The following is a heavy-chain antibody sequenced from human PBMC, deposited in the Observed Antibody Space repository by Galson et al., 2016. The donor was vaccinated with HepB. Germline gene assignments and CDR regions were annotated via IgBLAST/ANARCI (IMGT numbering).Heavy chain of an antibody. CDR1: GGSISSGSYY. CDR2: MHYSGTT. J-gene: IGHJ5*02. CDR3: ARSQFPYYDFLSGYYSWFDP. D-gene: IGHD3-3*01. Sequence: LTCTVSGGSISSGSYYWGWIRQPPGKGLEWIGSMHYSGTTYYNPSLKSRVTISRDTAKNEVSLKLSTVTAADTAVYYCARSQFPYYDFLSGYYSWFDPWGQGAPVSVSS. V-gene: IGHV4-39*01.